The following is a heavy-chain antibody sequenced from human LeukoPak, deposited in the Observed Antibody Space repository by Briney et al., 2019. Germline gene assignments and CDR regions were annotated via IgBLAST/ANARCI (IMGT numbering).Heavy chain of an antibody. CDR2: ISSSSSYI. D-gene: IGHD3-10*01. Sequence: GGSLRLSCAASGFTFSSYSMNWVRQAPGKGLEWVSSISSSSSYIYYADSVKGRFTIYRDNAKNSLYLQMNSLRAEDTAVYYCASFVGGSGSRDYWGQGTLVTVSS. CDR3: ASFVGGSGSRDY. J-gene: IGHJ4*02. CDR1: GFTFSSYS. V-gene: IGHV3-21*01.